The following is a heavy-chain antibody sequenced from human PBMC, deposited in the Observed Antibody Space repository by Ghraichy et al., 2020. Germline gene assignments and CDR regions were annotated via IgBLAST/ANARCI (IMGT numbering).Heavy chain of an antibody. J-gene: IGHJ6*02. CDR2: ITSTRSFI. V-gene: IGHV3-48*02. D-gene: IGHD2-21*01. CDR1: GFTFGSYS. CDR3: ARGSRVVRFYYYDGMDV. Sequence: GGSLRLSCVGSGFTFGSYSMNWVRQSPGKGLEWVSYITSTRSFISYADSVKGRFTISRDNAQNSLFLQMNSLRDEDTAVYYCARGSRVVRFYYYDGMDVWGQGTTVTVSS.